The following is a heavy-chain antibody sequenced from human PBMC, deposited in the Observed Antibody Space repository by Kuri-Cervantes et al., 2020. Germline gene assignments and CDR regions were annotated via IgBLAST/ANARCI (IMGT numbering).Heavy chain of an antibody. D-gene: IGHD3-22*01. Sequence: SQTLSLTCAVYGGSFSGYYWSWIRQPPGKGLEWIGKINHSGSSNYNPSLKSRVTISVDTSKNQFSLKLSSVTAADTAVYYCARHLRYYYDSSGPGGNDAFDIWGQGTMVTVSS. CDR2: INHSGSS. CDR1: GGSFSGYY. V-gene: IGHV4-34*01. CDR3: ARHLRYYYDSSGPGGNDAFDI. J-gene: IGHJ3*02.